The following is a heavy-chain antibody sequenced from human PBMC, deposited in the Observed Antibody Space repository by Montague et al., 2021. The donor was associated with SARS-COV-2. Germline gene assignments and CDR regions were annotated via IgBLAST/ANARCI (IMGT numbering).Heavy chain of an antibody. CDR1: GFTFSFYD. J-gene: IGHJ6*02. CDR3: ARGETYYFGSGSYFNLRYYYGMDV. CDR2: IGTAGDT. V-gene: IGHV3-13*01. D-gene: IGHD3-10*01. Sequence: SLRLSCAASGFTFSFYDMHWVRQATGKGLDWVSAIGTAGDTYYPGSVHGRFTISRENAKNSLFPQMNSLRAGDTAVYYCARGETYYFGSGSYFNLRYYYGMDVWGQGTTVTVSS.